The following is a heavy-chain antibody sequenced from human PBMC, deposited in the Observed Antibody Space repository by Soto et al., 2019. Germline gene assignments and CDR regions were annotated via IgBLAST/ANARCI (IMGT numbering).Heavy chain of an antibody. CDR1: GDSFTGFW. D-gene: IGHD3-22*01. CDR3: ARRQWLPNYGMDV. V-gene: IGHV5-51*01. CDR2: IYPRDSDT. Sequence: GESLKISCKVSGDSFTGFWIGWVRQMPGQGLEWLGSIYPRDSDTRYSPSFQGQVTISADKPLSTAYLQWNSLQASDNAMYYCARRQWLPNYGMDVWGQGTTVTVSS. J-gene: IGHJ6*02.